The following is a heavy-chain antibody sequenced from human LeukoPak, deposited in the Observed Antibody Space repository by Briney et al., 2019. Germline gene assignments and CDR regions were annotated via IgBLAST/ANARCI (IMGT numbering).Heavy chain of an antibody. J-gene: IGHJ6*02. V-gene: IGHV3-74*03. D-gene: IGHD1-1*01. Sequence: PGGSLRLSCAASGFTFSSYTMSWVRQAPGEGLVWVSRMNSDGSSTTYADSVKGRFTISRDNAKNTLYLQMNSLRAEDTAVYYCARGRYNWNDREYGLDVWGQGTTVTVSS. CDR2: MNSDGSST. CDR1: GFTFSSYT. CDR3: ARGRYNWNDREYGLDV.